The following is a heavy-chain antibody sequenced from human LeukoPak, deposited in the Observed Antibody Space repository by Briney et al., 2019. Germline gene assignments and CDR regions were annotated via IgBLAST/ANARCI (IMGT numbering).Heavy chain of an antibody. Sequence: HPGGSLRLSCAASGFNFDGYGMHWVRQAPGKGLEWVAFIRYDGSDKYYADSVRGRFTISRDNAKNSLYLQMTSLRAEDTAVYYCARVLHCSGDSCYRYFGYWGQGTLVTVSS. V-gene: IGHV3-30*02. J-gene: IGHJ4*02. CDR2: IRYDGSDK. D-gene: IGHD2-15*01. CDR3: ARVLHCSGDSCYRYFGY. CDR1: GFNFDGYG.